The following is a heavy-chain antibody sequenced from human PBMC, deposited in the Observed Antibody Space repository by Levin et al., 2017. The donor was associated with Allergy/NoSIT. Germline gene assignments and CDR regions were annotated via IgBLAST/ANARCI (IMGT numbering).Heavy chain of an antibody. J-gene: IGHJ6*02. V-gene: IGHV4-39*01. CDR3: ARTDESNNKYGMDV. D-gene: IGHD1-14*01. Sequence: SETLSLTCTVSGGSISSSSYYWGWIRQPPGKGLEWIGSIYYSGSTYYNPSLKSRVTISVDTSKNQFSLKLSSVTAADTAVYYCARTDESNNKYGMDVWGQGTTVTVSS. CDR2: IYYSGST. CDR1: GGSISSSSYY.